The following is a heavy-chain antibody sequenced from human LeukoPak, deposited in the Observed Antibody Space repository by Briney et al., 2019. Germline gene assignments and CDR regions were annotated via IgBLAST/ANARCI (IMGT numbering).Heavy chain of an antibody. V-gene: IGHV3-23*01. Sequence: GALRLSCAASGFTFSSYSMNWVRQAPGKGLEWVSAISGSGGSTYYADSVKGRFTISRDNSKNTLYLQMNSLRAEDTAVYYCAKVQQQLVIGAWDYWGQGTLVTVSS. D-gene: IGHD6-13*01. CDR3: AKVQQQLVIGAWDY. J-gene: IGHJ4*02. CDR1: GFTFSSYS. CDR2: ISGSGGST.